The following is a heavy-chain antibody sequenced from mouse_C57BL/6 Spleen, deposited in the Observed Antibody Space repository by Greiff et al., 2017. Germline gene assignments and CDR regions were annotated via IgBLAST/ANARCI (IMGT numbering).Heavy chain of an antibody. CDR1: GYSITSGYY. Sequence: VQLKESGPGLVKPSQSLSLTCSVTGYSITSGYYWNWIRQFPGNKLEWMGYISYDGSNNYNPSLKNRISITRDTSKNQFFLKLNSVTTEDTATYYCAREGEGYWGQGTTLTVSS. CDR2: ISYDGSN. CDR3: AREGEGY. V-gene: IGHV3-6*01. J-gene: IGHJ2*01. D-gene: IGHD2-13*01.